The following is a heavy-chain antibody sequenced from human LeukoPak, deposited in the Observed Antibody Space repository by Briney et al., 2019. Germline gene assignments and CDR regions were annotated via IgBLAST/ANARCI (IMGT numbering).Heavy chain of an antibody. V-gene: IGHV3-21*01. CDR2: ISSSSSYI. CDR3: ARARGGGCDAFDI. J-gene: IGHJ3*02. Sequence: GGSLRLSCAASGFTFSSYSMNWVRQAPGKGLEWVSSISSSSSYIYYADSVKGRFTISRDNAKNSLYLQMNSLRAEDTAVYYCARARGGGCDAFDIWGQGTMVTVSS. D-gene: IGHD3-16*01. CDR1: GFTFSSYS.